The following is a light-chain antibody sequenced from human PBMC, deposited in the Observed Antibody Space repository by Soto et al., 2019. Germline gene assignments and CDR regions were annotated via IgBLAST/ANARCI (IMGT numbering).Light chain of an antibody. CDR1: NSNIGSNP. J-gene: IGLJ2*01. Sequence: QSVLTQPASVSGTPGQRVTISCSGSNSNIGSNPVHWYQQFPGTAPKVLIYSNYQRPSGVPDRFSGSKSGTSASLAISGLQSEDEADYYCAAWDDRLSDLLFGGGTTVTVL. V-gene: IGLV1-44*01. CDR2: SNY. CDR3: AAWDDRLSDLL.